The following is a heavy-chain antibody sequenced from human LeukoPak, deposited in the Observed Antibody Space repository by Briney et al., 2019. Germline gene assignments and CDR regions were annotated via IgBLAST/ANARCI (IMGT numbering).Heavy chain of an antibody. CDR3: ASSLSYTYGYYDNPPAFWIRPRYFQH. V-gene: IGHV4-39*07. CDR2: IYYSGST. J-gene: IGHJ1*01. D-gene: IGHD3-22*01. Sequence: SETLSLTCTVSGGSISSSSYYWGWIRQPPGKGLEWIGSIYYSGSTYYNPSLKSRVTISVDTSKNQFSLKLSSVTAADTAVYYCASSLSYTYGYYDNPPAFWIRPRYFQHWGQGTLVTVSS. CDR1: GGSISSSSYY.